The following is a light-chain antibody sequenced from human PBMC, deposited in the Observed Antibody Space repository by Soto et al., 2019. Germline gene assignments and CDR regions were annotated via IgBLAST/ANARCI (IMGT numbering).Light chain of an antibody. CDR3: SSYAASNNFYFV. CDR2: EVT. V-gene: IGLV2-8*01. CDR1: SSDVGGDNY. Sequence: QSALTQPPSGSGYPGQSVTISCTGTSSDVGGDNYVSWYQQYPGRAPKLMIYEVTKRPSGVPDRFSGSKSGNTASLTVSGLQAEDESDYYCSSYAASNNFYFVFGGGTKLTVL. J-gene: IGLJ3*02.